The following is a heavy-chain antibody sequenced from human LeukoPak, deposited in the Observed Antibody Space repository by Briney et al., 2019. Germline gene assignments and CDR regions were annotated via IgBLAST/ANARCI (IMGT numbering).Heavy chain of an antibody. CDR2: ISGSGGST. V-gene: IGHV3-23*01. CDR1: GFTFSSYA. Sequence: GGSLRLSCAASGFTFSSYAMSWVRQAPGKGLEWVSAISGSGGSTYYADSVKGRFTISRDNAKNSLYLQMNSLRAEDTAVYYCARDISGSPVWGQGTTVTVSS. D-gene: IGHD1-26*01. J-gene: IGHJ6*02. CDR3: ARDISGSPV.